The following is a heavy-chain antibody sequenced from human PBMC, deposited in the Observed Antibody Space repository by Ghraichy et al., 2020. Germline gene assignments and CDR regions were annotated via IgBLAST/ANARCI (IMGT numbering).Heavy chain of an antibody. CDR1: GFTVSRND. D-gene: IGHD4-17*01. CDR2: IYSGGST. Sequence: AGSLRLSCAASGFTVSRNDMSWVRQAPGKGLEWVSVIYSGGSTYYADSVKGRFTISRDNSKSTLYLQMNSLRAEDTAVYYCARVGATVTTFPYYFDYWGQGTLVTVSS. V-gene: IGHV3-66*01. CDR3: ARVGATVTTFPYYFDY. J-gene: IGHJ4*02.